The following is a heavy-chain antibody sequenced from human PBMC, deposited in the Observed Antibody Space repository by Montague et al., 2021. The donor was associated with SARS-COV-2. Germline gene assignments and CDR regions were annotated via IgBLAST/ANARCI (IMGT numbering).Heavy chain of an antibody. CDR3: AKVTPDGAFWSGTKWFDP. CDR1: GDYISAGGYY. J-gene: IGHJ5*02. V-gene: IGHV4-31*03. D-gene: IGHD3-3*01. Sequence: TLSLTCTVSGDYISAGGYYWSWIRQHPEKGLEWIGNIYYSGRTSYNPSLESRVTISIATAANQFSLMMTSVTAADTAVYYCAKVTPDGAFWSGTKWFDPW. CDR2: IYYSGRT.